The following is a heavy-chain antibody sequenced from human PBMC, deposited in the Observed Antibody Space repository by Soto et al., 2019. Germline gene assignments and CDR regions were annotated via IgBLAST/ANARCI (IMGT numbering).Heavy chain of an antibody. CDR3: ARAPGYFDGANDDDYGMDV. D-gene: IGHD3-9*01. Sequence: PGGSLRLSCVASGFAFTKYWMSWVRQAPGKWLEWVAVIWYDGINRYYADSVKGRFTSSRDNSKNTLYLQMNSLIAEDTAGYYCARAPGYFDGANDDDYGMDVWGQGTTVTVSS. J-gene: IGHJ6*02. CDR1: GFAFTKYW. CDR2: IWYDGINR. V-gene: IGHV3-33*08.